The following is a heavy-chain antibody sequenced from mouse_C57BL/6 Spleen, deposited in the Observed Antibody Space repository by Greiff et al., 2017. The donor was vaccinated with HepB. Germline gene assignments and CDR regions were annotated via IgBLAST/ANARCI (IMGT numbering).Heavy chain of an antibody. CDR1: GYTFTSYW. Sequence: VQLQQPGAELVMPGASVKLSCKASGYTFTSYWMHWVKQRPGQGLEWIGEIDPSDSYTNYNQKFKGKSTLTVDKSSSTAYIQLSSLTSEDSAVYYCARRGSYYDYWGQGTTLTVSS. CDR2: IDPSDSYT. J-gene: IGHJ2*01. CDR3: ARRGSYYDY. V-gene: IGHV1-69*01. D-gene: IGHD2-12*01.